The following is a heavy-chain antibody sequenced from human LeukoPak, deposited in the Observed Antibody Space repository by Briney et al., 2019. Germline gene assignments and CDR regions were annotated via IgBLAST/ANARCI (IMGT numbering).Heavy chain of an antibody. J-gene: IGHJ6*02. Sequence: RGALRLSSAASGFTVSSNGMHWVRQAPGKGLEWGAVISYDGSNKYYADSVKGRFTISRDNSKNTLYLQMNSLRAEDTAVYYCAKGCRHYDSSGYYLGDYYGMDVWGQGTTVTVSS. CDR1: GFTVSSNG. CDR2: ISYDGSNK. D-gene: IGHD3-22*01. CDR3: AKGCRHYDSSGYYLGDYYGMDV. V-gene: IGHV3-30*18.